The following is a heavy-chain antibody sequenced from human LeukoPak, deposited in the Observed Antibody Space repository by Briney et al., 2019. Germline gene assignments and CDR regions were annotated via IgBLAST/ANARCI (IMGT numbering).Heavy chain of an antibody. CDR2: MNPNSGNT. V-gene: IGHV1-8*01. Sequence: ASVKVSCKASGYTFTSYDINWVRQATGQGLEWMGWMNPNSGNTGYAQKFQGRVTMTRNTSISTAYMELSSLRSEDTAVYYCASGRSYGVAYFFDYWGQGTLVTVSS. J-gene: IGHJ4*02. D-gene: IGHD1-26*01. CDR1: GYTFTSYD. CDR3: ASGRSYGVAYFFDY.